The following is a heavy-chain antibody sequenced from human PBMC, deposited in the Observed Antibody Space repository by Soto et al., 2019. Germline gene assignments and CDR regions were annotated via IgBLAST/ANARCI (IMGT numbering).Heavy chain of an antibody. D-gene: IGHD2-8*01. CDR3: ARGSCPLMVYATDFDY. J-gene: IGHJ4*02. CDR2: IIPIFGTA. V-gene: IGHV1-69*01. Sequence: QVQLVQSGAEVKKPGSSVKVSCKASGGTFSSYAISWVRQAPGQGLEWMGGIIPIFGTANYAQKFQGRVTITADESTSTAYMELSSLRSEDTAVYYCARGSCPLMVYATDFDYWGQGTLVTVSS. CDR1: GGTFSSYA.